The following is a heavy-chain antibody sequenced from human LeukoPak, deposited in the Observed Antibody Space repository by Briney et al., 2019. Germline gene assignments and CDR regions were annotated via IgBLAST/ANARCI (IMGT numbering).Heavy chain of an antibody. CDR1: GFTFSSYA. CDR3: ASPGGTVGATFRDYYYYYGMDV. Sequence: GGSLRLSCAASGFTFSSYAMHWVRQAPGKGLEWVAVISYDGSNKYYADSVKGRFTISRDKSKNTLYLQMNSLRAEDTAVYYCASPGGTVGATFRDYYYYYGMDVWGQGTTVTVSS. D-gene: IGHD1-26*01. CDR2: ISYDGSNK. V-gene: IGHV3-30-3*01. J-gene: IGHJ6*02.